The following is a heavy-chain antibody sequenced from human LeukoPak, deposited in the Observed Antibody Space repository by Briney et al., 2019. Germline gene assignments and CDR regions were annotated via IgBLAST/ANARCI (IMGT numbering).Heavy chain of an antibody. CDR3: AKDGSGYSGYEEFDY. D-gene: IGHD5-12*01. Sequence: GGSLRLSCAASGFTFSSYGMHWVRQAPGKGLEWVAVIWYDGSNKYYADSVKGRFTISRDNSKNTLYLQMNSLRAEDTAVYYCAKDGSGYSGYEEFDYWGQGTPVTVSS. CDR1: GFTFSSYG. V-gene: IGHV3-33*06. CDR2: IWYDGSNK. J-gene: IGHJ4*02.